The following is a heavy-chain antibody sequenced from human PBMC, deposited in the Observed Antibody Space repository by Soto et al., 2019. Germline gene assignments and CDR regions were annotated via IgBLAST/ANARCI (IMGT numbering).Heavy chain of an antibody. D-gene: IGHD4-4*01. CDR2: ISAYNGNT. J-gene: IGHJ6*02. CDR1: GYTFTSYG. CDR3: ARRDRNDYSNYRFNYYYGMDV. Sequence: QVQLVQSGAEVKKPGASVKVSCKASGYTFTSYGISWVRQAPGQGLEWMGWISAYNGNTNYAQKLQGRVTMTTDTSTSTAYMELRSLRSDDTAVYYCARRDRNDYSNYRFNYYYGMDVWGQGTTVTVSS. V-gene: IGHV1-18*01.